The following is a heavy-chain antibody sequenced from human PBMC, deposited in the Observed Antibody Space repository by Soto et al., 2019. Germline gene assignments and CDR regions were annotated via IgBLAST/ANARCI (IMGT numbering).Heavy chain of an antibody. D-gene: IGHD6-13*01. Sequence: EEQLLESGRGLVQPGGSLRLCCAASGFTFSSYAMSWVRQAPGKGLEWVSAISGSGGSTYYADSVKGRFTISRDNSKNTLYLQMNSLRAEDTAVYYCAKDLGSSWYDSYGYWGQGTLVTVSS. CDR1: GFTFSSYA. J-gene: IGHJ4*02. V-gene: IGHV3-23*01. CDR2: ISGSGGST. CDR3: AKDLGSSWYDSYGY.